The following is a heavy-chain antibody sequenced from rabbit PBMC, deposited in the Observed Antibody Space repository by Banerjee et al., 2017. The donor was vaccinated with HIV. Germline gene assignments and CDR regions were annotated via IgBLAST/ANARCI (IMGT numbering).Heavy chain of an antibody. CDR3: ARLGASASFNL. V-gene: IGHV1S45*01. J-gene: IGHJ4*01. D-gene: IGHD1-1*01. Sequence: QQQLVESGGGLVQPGGSLKLSCKASGFSFSNKYVMCWVRQAPGKGLEWIACINTSSGNTVYASWAKGRFTISKTSSTTVTLQMTSLTAADTATYFCARLGASASFNLWGPGTLVTVS. CDR1: GFSFSNKYV. CDR2: INTSSGNT.